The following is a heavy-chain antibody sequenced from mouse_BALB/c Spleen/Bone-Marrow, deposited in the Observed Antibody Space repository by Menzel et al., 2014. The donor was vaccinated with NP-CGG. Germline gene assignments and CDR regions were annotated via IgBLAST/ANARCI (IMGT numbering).Heavy chain of an antibody. CDR2: ISSGGGST. Sequence: EVQLVESGGDLVRPGGSLKLSCSASGFAFSSYDMSWVRQAPEKRLEWVAYISSGGGSTYYPDTVKGRFTISRDNAKNTLYLQKSSLKSEDTAMYYCARHRYGFDYWGQGTTLTVSS. D-gene: IGHD1-1*01. CDR1: GFAFSSYD. CDR3: ARHRYGFDY. V-gene: IGHV5-12-1*01. J-gene: IGHJ2*01.